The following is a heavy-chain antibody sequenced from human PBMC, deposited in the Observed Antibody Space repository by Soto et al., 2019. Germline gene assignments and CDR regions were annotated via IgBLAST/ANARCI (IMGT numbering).Heavy chain of an antibody. D-gene: IGHD6-13*01. CDR1: GGTFSSYA. Sequence: QVQLVQSGAEVKKPGSSVKVSCKASGGTFSSYAISWVRQAPGQGLEWMGGIIPIFCTANYAQKFQGRVTITADESTSTAYMELSSLRSEDTAVDYCIIAAADSDAFDIWGQGTMVTVSS. CDR3: IIAAADSDAFDI. V-gene: IGHV1-69*01. CDR2: IIPIFCTA. J-gene: IGHJ3*02.